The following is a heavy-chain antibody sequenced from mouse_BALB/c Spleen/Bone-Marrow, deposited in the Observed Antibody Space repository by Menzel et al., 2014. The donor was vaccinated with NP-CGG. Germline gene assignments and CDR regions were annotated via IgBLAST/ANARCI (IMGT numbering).Heavy chain of an antibody. CDR1: GYTFTSYW. J-gene: IGHJ4*01. V-gene: IGHV1-5*01. D-gene: IGHD1-1*01. CDR3: TRSYERYYAMDY. CDR2: IYPGNSDT. Sequence: EVQLQQSGTVLARPGASVKMSCKASGYTFTSYWMHWVKQRPGQGLEWIGAIYPGNSDTSYNQKFKGKAKLTAVTSTSTAYMELSSLTNEDSAVYYCTRSYERYYAMDYWDQGTSVTVSS.